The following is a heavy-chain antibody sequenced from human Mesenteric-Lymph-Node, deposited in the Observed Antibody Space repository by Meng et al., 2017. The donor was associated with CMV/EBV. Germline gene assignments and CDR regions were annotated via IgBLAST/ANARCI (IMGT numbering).Heavy chain of an antibody. D-gene: IGHD4/OR15-4a*01. J-gene: IGHJ4*02. CDR1: GGSISSSNW. CDR3: ARDSYGPNYYFFDN. CDR2: IYETGTT. V-gene: IGHV4-4*02. Sequence: SETLSLTCDVSGGSISSSNWWSWVRQPPGKGLEWIGEIYETGTTNYNLSLKSRVTISVDRSKNQFSLKLSSVTAADTAVYYCARDSYGPNYYFFDNWGQGTLVTVSS.